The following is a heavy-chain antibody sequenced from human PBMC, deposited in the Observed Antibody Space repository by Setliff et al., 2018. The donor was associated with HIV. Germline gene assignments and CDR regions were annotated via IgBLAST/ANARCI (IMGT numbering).Heavy chain of an antibody. CDR2: INAGSGNT. CDR1: GYSFSNYA. Sequence: ASVKVSCKASGYSFSNYAMHWVRQAPGQSLEWMGWINAGSGNTKYSQKFQGRVTITRDTSASTAYMELSSLRSEDTAVYYCARDRQGRRDGYNYLDYFDYWGQGTLVTVSS. CDR3: ARDRQGRRDGYNYLDYFDY. J-gene: IGHJ4*02. V-gene: IGHV1-3*01. D-gene: IGHD5-12*01.